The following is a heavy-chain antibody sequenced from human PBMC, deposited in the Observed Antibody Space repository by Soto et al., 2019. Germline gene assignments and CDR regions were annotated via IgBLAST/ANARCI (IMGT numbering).Heavy chain of an antibody. J-gene: IGHJ4*02. D-gene: IGHD3-22*01. CDR2: ISYDGSNK. V-gene: IGHV3-30*18. CDR1: GFTFSSYG. CDR3: AKNLLLAYYYDSSGYFDY. Sequence: GGSLRLSCAASGFTFSSYGMHWVRQAPGKGLEWVAVISYDGSNKYYADSVKGRFTISRDNSKNTLYLQMNSLRAEDTAVYYCAKNLLLAYYYDSSGYFDYWGQGTLVTVSS.